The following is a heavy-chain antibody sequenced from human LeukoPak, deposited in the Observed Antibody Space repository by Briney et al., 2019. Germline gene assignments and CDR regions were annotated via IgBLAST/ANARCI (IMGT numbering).Heavy chain of an antibody. J-gene: IGHJ2*01. CDR2: ISWNSGSI. D-gene: IGHD5-12*01. CDR1: GFTFDDYA. Sequence: GRSLRLSCAASGFTFDDYAMHWVRQAPGKGLEWVSGISWNSGSIGYADSVKGRFTISRDNAKNSLYLQMNSLRAEDTALYYCAKGFPVATLVSWCFDLWGRGTLVTVSS. CDR3: AKGFPVATLVSWCFDL. V-gene: IGHV3-9*01.